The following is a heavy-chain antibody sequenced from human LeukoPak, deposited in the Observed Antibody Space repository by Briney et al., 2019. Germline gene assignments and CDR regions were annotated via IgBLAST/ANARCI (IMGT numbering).Heavy chain of an antibody. CDR1: GGSISSYY. D-gene: IGHD4-17*01. J-gene: IGHJ6*03. V-gene: IGHV4-59*01. CDR2: IYYSGST. Sequence: SETLSLTCTVSGGSISSYYWSWIRQPPGKGLEWIGYIYYSGSTNYNPSLKSRVTISVDTSKNQFSLKLSSVTAADTAVYYCARGDYASHYYMDVWGKGTTVTVSS. CDR3: ARGDYASHYYMDV.